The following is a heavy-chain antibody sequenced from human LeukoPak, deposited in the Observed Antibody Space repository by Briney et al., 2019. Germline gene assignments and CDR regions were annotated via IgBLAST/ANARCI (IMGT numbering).Heavy chain of an antibody. CDR2: VSSGGGTT. CDR1: GFTFSDLY. CDR3: ARGTYGGNS. J-gene: IGHJ4*02. D-gene: IGHD4-23*01. V-gene: IGHV3-11*01. Sequence: PGGSLRLSCAASGFTFSDLYMSWIRQAPGKGLEWVSYVSSGGGTTYYADSVKGRFTISRDNAKNSLYLQMNSLRAEDTAVYYCARGTYGGNSWGQGTLVTVSS.